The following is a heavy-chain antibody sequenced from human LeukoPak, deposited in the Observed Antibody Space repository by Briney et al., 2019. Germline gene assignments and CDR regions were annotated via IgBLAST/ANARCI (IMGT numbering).Heavy chain of an antibody. J-gene: IGHJ5*02. D-gene: IGHD2-2*01. CDR3: AREAVVPAAISEWFDP. CDR2: INPNSGGT. CDR1: GYTFTGYY. V-gene: IGHV1-2*02. Sequence: ASVKVSCKASGYTFTGYYMHWVRQAPGQGLEWMGWINPNSGGTNYAQKFQGRVTMTRDTSISTAYMELSRLRSDGTAVYYCAREAVVPAAISEWFDPWGQGTLVTVSS.